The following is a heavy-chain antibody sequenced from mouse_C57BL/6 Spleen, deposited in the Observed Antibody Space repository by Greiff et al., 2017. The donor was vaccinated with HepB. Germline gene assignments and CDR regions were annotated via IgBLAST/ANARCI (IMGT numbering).Heavy chain of an antibody. D-gene: IGHD1-1*01. J-gene: IGHJ2*01. Sequence: EVQLQQSGTVLARPGASVKMSCKTSGYTFTSYWMHWVKQRPGQGLEWIGAIYPGNSDTSYNQKFKGKAKLTAVTSASTAYMELSSLTNEDSAVYYCTRKRDYYGSHFDYWGQGTTLTVSS. V-gene: IGHV1-5*01. CDR1: GYTFTSYW. CDR3: TRKRDYYGSHFDY. CDR2: IYPGNSDT.